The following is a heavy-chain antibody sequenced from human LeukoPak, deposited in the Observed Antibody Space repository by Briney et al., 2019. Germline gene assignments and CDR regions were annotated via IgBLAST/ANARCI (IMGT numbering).Heavy chain of an antibody. Sequence: ASETLSLTCTVSGGSISSGGYYWSWIRQPPGKGLEWIGYIYYSGSTNYNPSLKSRVTISVDTSKNQFSLKLSSVTAADTAVYYCARDIAAAGTWSWFDPWGQGTLVTVSS. CDR1: GGSISSGGYY. V-gene: IGHV4-61*08. CDR2: IYYSGST. D-gene: IGHD6-13*01. J-gene: IGHJ5*02. CDR3: ARDIAAAGTWSWFDP.